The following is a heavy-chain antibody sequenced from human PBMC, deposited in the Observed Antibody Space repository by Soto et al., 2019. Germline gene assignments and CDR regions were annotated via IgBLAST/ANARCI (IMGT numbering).Heavy chain of an antibody. Sequence: SETLSLTCTVSGGSMRSYLWTWIRQPPGKGLEWIGYIHYSGTTSFFPSYNPSLRSRVTISEDTSKNQFSLKLLSVTTADTAVYFCAAGEASSKNLAPYYLDFWGQGTLVTVSS. CDR1: GGSMRSYL. CDR2: IHYSGTT. V-gene: IGHV4-59*01. CDR3: AAGEASSKNLAPYYLDF. D-gene: IGHD6-13*01. J-gene: IGHJ4*02.